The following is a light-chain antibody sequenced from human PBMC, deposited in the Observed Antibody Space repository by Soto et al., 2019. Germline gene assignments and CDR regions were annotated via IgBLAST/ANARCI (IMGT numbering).Light chain of an antibody. CDR2: DVT. V-gene: IGLV2-11*01. J-gene: IGLJ2*01. CDR3: CSRAAGSTVI. Sequence: QSALTQPRSVSGSPGQSVTISCTGSSSDVGGYDYVSWYQQHPGRAPKLMIYDVTKRPSGVPDRFSGSKSGNTASLTISGLQAEDEADYYCCSRAAGSTVIFGGGTQLTVL. CDR1: SSDVGGYDY.